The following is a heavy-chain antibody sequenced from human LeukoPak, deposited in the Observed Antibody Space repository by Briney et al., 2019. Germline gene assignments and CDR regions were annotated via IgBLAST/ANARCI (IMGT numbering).Heavy chain of an antibody. J-gene: IGHJ4*02. CDR2: INAGNGNT. V-gene: IGHV1-3*01. CDR3: ARAEYSITMVRGVIQFLDH. D-gene: IGHD3-10*01. Sequence: ASVKVSCEASGYTFTSYAMHWVRQAPGQRLEWMGWINAGNGNTKYSQKFQGRVTITRDTSASTAYMELSSLRSEDTAVYYCARAEYSITMVRGVIQFLDHWGQGTLVTVSS. CDR1: GYTFTSYA.